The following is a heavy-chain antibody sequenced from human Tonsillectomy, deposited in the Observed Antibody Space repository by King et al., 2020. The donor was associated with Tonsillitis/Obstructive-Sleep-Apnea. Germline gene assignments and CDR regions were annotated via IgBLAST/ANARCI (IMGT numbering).Heavy chain of an antibody. CDR2: INSGSTYT. CDR1: GFTFSDFY. CDR3: ARARVPDWYFDL. J-gene: IGHJ2*01. D-gene: IGHD3-10*01. V-gene: IGHV3-11*05. Sequence: VQLVESGGGLVKPGGSLRLSCAASGFTFSDFYMSWIRQAPGKGLEWVSYINSGSTYTNYADSVRGRFTISRDNARNSLYLQMNSLRAEDTAVYYCARARVPDWYFDLWGRGTLVTVSS.